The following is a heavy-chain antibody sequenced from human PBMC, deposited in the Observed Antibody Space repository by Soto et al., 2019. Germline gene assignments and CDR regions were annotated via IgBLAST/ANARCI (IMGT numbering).Heavy chain of an antibody. CDR1: GFTFSSYS. D-gene: IGHD6-6*01. V-gene: IGHV3-21*01. Sequence: EVQLVESGGGLVKPGGSLRLSCAASGFTFSSYSMNWVRQAPGKGLEWVSSISSSSSYIYYADSVKGRFTISRDNAKNSLYLQMNSLRAEDTAVYYCARSGEYSSSRWYFDLWGRGTLVTVSS. CDR3: ARSGEYSSSRWYFDL. CDR2: ISSSSSYI. J-gene: IGHJ2*01.